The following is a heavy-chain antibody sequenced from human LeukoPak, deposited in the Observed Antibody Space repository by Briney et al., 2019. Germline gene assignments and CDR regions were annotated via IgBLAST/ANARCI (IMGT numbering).Heavy chain of an antibody. CDR3: ARVAAGYSVNYFDY. CDR1: GFTFSSYA. D-gene: IGHD4-23*01. CDR2: ISGSGGST. Sequence: RPGGSLRLSCAASGFTFSSYAMSWVRQAPGKGLEWVSAISGSGGSTYYADSVKGRFTISRDNSKNTLYLQMNSLRDEDTAVYYCARVAAGYSVNYFDYWGQGTLVTVSS. J-gene: IGHJ4*02. V-gene: IGHV3-23*01.